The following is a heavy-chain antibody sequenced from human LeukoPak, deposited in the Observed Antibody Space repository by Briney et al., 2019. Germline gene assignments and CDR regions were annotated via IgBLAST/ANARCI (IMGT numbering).Heavy chain of an antibody. J-gene: IGHJ5*02. V-gene: IGHV4-34*01. CDR2: INHGGST. CDR3: ASGPLGGGNSGGWFDP. CDR1: GGSFSGYY. D-gene: IGHD4-23*01. Sequence: PSETLSLTCAVYGGSFSGYYWSWIRQPPGKGLEWIGEINHGGSTNYNPSLKSRVTISVDTSKNQFSLKLSSVTAADTAVYYCASGPLGGGNSGGWFDPWGQGTLVTVSS.